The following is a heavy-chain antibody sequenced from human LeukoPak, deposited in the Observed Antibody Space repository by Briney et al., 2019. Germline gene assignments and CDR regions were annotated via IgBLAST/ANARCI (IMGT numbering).Heavy chain of an antibody. Sequence: GGSLGLSCAASGFTFSSYWMSWVRQAPGKGLEWVANIKQDGSEKYYVDSVKGRFTISRDNAKNSLYLQMNSLRAEDTAVYYCARDQTYGSGSYLSYFDYWGQGTLVTVSS. CDR3: ARDQTYGSGSYLSYFDY. CDR1: GFTFSSYW. J-gene: IGHJ4*02. CDR2: IKQDGSEK. V-gene: IGHV3-7*01. D-gene: IGHD3-10*01.